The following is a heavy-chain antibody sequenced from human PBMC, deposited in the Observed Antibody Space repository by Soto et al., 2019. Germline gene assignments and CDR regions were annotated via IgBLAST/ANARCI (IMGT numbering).Heavy chain of an antibody. V-gene: IGHV4-30-4*01. CDR3: ARDSYDYVWGSYGLGT. CDR2: IYYSGST. Sequence: QVQLQESGPGLVKPSQTLSLTCTVSGGSISSGDYYWSWIRQPPGKGLEWIGYIYYSGSTYYNPSLKSRVTISVDTSKNQFSLKLSSVTAADTAVYYCARDSYDYVWGSYGLGTWGQGTLVTVSS. J-gene: IGHJ5*02. D-gene: IGHD3-16*01. CDR1: GGSISSGDYY.